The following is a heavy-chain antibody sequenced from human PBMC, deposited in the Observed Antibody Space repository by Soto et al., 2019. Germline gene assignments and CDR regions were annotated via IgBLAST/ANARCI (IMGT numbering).Heavy chain of an antibody. D-gene: IGHD2-2*01. V-gene: IGHV1-69*08. CDR2: IIPILGIA. Sequence: QVQLVQSGAEVKKPGSSVKVSCKASGGTFSSYTISWVRQAPGQGLEWMGRIIPILGIANYAQKFQGRVTITADKSTSTAYMELSSRRSEDTAVYYCARDRQWCSSTSCYGYWYFDLWGRGTLVTVSS. CDR1: GGTFSSYT. CDR3: ARDRQWCSSTSCYGYWYFDL. J-gene: IGHJ2*01.